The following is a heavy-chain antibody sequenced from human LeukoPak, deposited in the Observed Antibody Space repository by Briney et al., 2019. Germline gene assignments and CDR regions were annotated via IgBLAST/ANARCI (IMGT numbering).Heavy chain of an antibody. CDR1: GYTFTSYA. V-gene: IGHV1-3*03. J-gene: IGHJ4*02. CDR3: ARDKESGLRFLEWLLTLDY. Sequence: ASVKVSCKASGYTFTSYAMHWVRQAPGQRLEWMGWINAGNGNTKYSQEFQGRVTITRDTSASTAYMELSSLRSEDMAVYYCARDKESGLRFLEWLLTLDYWGQGTLVTVSS. D-gene: IGHD3-3*01. CDR2: INAGNGNT.